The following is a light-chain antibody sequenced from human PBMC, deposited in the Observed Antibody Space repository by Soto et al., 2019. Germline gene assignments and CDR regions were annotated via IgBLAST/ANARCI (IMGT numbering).Light chain of an antibody. Sequence: EIMMTQSPATLSVSPGERATLSCRASQSDSSNLAWYQQKPGQAPRLLIYGASTRATGIPARISGSGSGTEFTLTISSLQSEDFAVYYCQQYDEWPPSYTFGQGTKLEIK. CDR3: QQYDEWPPSYT. CDR1: QSDSSN. CDR2: GAS. J-gene: IGKJ2*01. V-gene: IGKV3-15*01.